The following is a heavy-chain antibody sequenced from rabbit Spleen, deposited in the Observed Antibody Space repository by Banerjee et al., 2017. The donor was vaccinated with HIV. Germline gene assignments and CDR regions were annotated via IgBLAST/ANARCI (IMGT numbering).Heavy chain of an antibody. CDR3: ARDSGSSFSSYGMDL. CDR1: GFPFSSGYD. D-gene: IGHD8-1*01. CDR2: IDPVFGST. Sequence: QSLEESGGGLVKPGGTLTLTCKASGFPFSSGYDMCWVRQAPGKGLEWIGYIDPVFGSTRYASWAKGRFTISTASATTVTLQMTSLTAADTATYFCARDSGSSFSSYGMDLWGPGTLVTVS. J-gene: IGHJ6*01. V-gene: IGHV1S40*01.